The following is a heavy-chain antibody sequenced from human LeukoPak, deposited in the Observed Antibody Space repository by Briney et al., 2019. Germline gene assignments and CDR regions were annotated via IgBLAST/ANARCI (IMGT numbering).Heavy chain of an antibody. D-gene: IGHD2-21*01. CDR2: INSDGSAI. CDR1: GFTFSSYR. J-gene: IGHJ4*02. V-gene: IGHV3-74*01. Sequence: GGSLRLSCTASGFTFSSYRVHWVRQAPGKGLVWVSRINSDGSAITYADSVKGRFTISRDNAKNTLYLQMNSLRAEDTAVYFCVRCLLGDYDYWGQGTMVTVSS. CDR3: VRCLLGDYDY.